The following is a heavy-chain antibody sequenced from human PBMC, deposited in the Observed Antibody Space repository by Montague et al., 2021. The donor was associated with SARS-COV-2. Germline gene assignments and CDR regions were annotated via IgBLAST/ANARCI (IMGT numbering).Heavy chain of an antibody. Sequence: SETLSLTCAVYGGSFSGYYWSWIRQPPGEGLEWIGEINHSGSTNYNPSLKSRVTISVDTSKNQFSLKLGSVTAADTAVYYCARVRYYGSGTSLGMDVWGQGTTVTVSS. CDR3: ARVRYYGSGTSLGMDV. D-gene: IGHD3-10*01. J-gene: IGHJ6*02. V-gene: IGHV4-34*01. CDR1: GGSFSGYY. CDR2: INHSGST.